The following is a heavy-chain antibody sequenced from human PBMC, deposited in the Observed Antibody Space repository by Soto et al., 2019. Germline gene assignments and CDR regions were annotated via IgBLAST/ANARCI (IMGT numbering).Heavy chain of an antibody. V-gene: IGHV1-2*02. D-gene: IGHD5-12*01. Sequence: ASVKVSCKASGYTFTGYYMHWVRQAPGQGLEWMGWINPNSGGTNYAQKFQGRVTMTRDTSISTAYMELSRLRSDDTAVYYCARSAGATINYYYYGMDVWGQGTTVTVSS. CDR3: ARSAGATINYYYYGMDV. CDR1: GYTFTGYY. CDR2: INPNSGGT. J-gene: IGHJ6*02.